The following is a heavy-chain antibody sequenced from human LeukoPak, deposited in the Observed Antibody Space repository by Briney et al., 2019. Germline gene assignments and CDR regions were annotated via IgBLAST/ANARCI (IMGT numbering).Heavy chain of an antibody. D-gene: IGHD2-2*01. Sequence: GGSLRLSSAASGFTFSSYGMHWVRQAPGKGLEWVAVIWYDGSNKYYADSVKGRFTISRDNSKNTLYLQMNSLRAEDTAVYYCAREGIVVVPAATHRYYYYGMDVWGQGTTVTVSS. CDR1: GFTFSSYG. CDR2: IWYDGSNK. CDR3: AREGIVVVPAATHRYYYYGMDV. J-gene: IGHJ6*02. V-gene: IGHV3-33*01.